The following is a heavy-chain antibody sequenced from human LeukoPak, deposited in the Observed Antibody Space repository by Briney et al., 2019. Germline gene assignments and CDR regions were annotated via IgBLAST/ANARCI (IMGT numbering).Heavy chain of an antibody. CDR3: ARDFGSGSYSGRNWFDP. V-gene: IGHV4-31*03. CDR2: IYYSGST. CDR1: GGSISSGGYY. Sequence: MSSQTLSLTCTVSGGSISSGGYYWSWIRQHPGKGLEWIGYIYYSGSTYYNPSLKSRVTISVDTSKNQFSLKLSSVTAADTAVYYCARDFGSGSYSGRNWFDPWGQGTLVTVSS. J-gene: IGHJ5*02. D-gene: IGHD3-10*01.